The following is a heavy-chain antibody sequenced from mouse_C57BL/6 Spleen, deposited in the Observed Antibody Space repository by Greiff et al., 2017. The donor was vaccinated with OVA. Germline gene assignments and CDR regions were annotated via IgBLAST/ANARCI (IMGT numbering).Heavy chain of an antibody. J-gene: IGHJ1*03. Sequence: EASGIAFSRYWMSWVRRAPGKGLEWIGEINPDSSTINYAPSLKDKFIISRDNAKNTLYLQMSKVRSEDTALYYCASTTVVAKNWYFDVWGTGTTVTVSS. V-gene: IGHV4-1*01. D-gene: IGHD1-1*01. CDR2: INPDSSTI. CDR3: ASTTVVAKNWYFDV. CDR1: GIAFSRYW.